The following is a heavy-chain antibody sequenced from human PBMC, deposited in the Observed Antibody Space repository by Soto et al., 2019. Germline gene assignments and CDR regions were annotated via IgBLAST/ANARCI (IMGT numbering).Heavy chain of an antibody. V-gene: IGHV4-4*02. J-gene: IGHJ4*02. Sequence: QLQLQESGPGLVRPSGTLSLTCTVSNGSMASSLWWSWVRQSPGKGLEWIGEVAQSGFTSYNPSLKSRLTISQDRSRNQFSLRLTSVTAAVTAVYHCARNRYGGYDFDSWGQGTLVTVSS. CDR3: ARNRYGGYDFDS. D-gene: IGHD5-12*01. CDR1: NGSMASSLW. CDR2: VAQSGFT.